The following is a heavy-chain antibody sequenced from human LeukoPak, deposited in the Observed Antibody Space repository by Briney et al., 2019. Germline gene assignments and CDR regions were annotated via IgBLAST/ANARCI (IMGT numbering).Heavy chain of an antibody. V-gene: IGHV3-11*01. Sequence: PGGSLRLSCAASGFTLSDFYMSWFRQAPGKGLEWISYISHTGDSIFYADSVRGRFTISRDNAKNSLYLQMDSLRAEDTAVYYCARGYGSGYYYIWGQGTMATVSS. CDR3: ARGYGSGYYYI. J-gene: IGHJ3*02. CDR1: GFTLSDFY. D-gene: IGHD3-22*01. CDR2: ISHTGDSI.